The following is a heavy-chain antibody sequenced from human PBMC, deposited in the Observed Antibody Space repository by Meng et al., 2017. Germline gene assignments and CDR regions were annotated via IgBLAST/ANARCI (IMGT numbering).Heavy chain of an antibody. CDR3: TMYIRGHI. J-gene: IGHJ3*02. CDR2: IGGRRKNYAA. V-gene: IGHV3-73*01. CDR1: GVSFSDFD. Sequence: LSLTCAVSGVSFSDFDIHWVRQASGKGLEWVGRIGGRRKNYAAAYAAPVRGRFTISRDDSRSTAYLQMDSLKTDDSAVYYCTMYIRGHIWGQGTMVTVSS. D-gene: IGHD1-1*01.